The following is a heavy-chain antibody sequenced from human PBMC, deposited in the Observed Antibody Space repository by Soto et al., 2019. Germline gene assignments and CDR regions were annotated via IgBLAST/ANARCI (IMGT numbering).Heavy chain of an antibody. V-gene: IGHV3-23*01. CDR3: AKCYRVVTYDYDSSGKYYFDY. CDR2: ISGSGGST. J-gene: IGHJ4*02. Sequence: EVQLLESGGGLVQPGGSLRLSCAASGFTFSSYAMSWVRQAPGKGLEWVSAISGSGGSTYYADSVKGLFTISRDNSKNTLYLQMNSLRDEDTAVYYCAKCYRVVTYDYDSSGKYYFDYWGQGDLVTVSS. D-gene: IGHD3-22*01. CDR1: GFTFSSYA.